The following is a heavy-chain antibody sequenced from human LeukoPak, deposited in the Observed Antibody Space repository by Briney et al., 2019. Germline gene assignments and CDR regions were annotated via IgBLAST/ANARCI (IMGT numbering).Heavy chain of an antibody. J-gene: IGHJ4*02. Sequence: SETLSLTCAVSGDSISSGGYSWSWIRQPPGKGLEWIGYIYHSGSTYYNPSLKSRVTISVDRSKNQFSLKLSSVTAADTAVYYCARDGGGYYRYFDYWGQGTLVTVSS. CDR2: IYHSGST. D-gene: IGHD3-22*01. CDR3: ARDGGGYYRYFDY. V-gene: IGHV4-30-2*01. CDR1: GDSISSGGYS.